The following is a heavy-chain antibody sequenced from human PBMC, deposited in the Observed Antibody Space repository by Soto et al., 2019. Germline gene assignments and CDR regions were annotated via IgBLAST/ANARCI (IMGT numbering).Heavy chain of an antibody. Sequence: SETLSLTCAVSAGSISTYYWSWIRQPPGKGLEWIGYIYYSGTTDYNPSLKSRVTISVDTSKNQFSLKLSSVTAADTAVYYCARDMTTAYYYYYGMDVWGQGTTVTVSS. V-gene: IGHV4-59*12. D-gene: IGHD4-4*01. CDR1: AGSISTYY. CDR3: ARDMTTAYYYYYGMDV. CDR2: IYYSGTT. J-gene: IGHJ6*02.